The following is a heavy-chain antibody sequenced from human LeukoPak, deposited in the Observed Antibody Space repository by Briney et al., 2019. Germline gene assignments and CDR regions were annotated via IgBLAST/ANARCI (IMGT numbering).Heavy chain of an antibody. CDR2: ISAYNGNT. J-gene: IGHJ4*02. Sequence: ASVKVSCKASGYTFTSYGISWVRQAPGQGLEWMGWISAYNGNTNYAQKLQGRVTMTTDTSTSTAYMELRSLRSDDTAVYYCARAWGAGDGSSIPHDYWGQGTLVTVSS. V-gene: IGHV1-18*01. CDR3: ARAWGAGDGSSIPHDY. D-gene: IGHD6-6*01. CDR1: GYTFTSYG.